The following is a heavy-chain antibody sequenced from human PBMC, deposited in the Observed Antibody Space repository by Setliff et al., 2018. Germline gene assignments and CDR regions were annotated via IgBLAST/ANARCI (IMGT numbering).Heavy chain of an antibody. Sequence: SETLSLTCDVSGRSFSSDSFWAWIRQPPGKGLEWIAEINHSGSTSYNPSLKSRLTMSVDTSKNQFSLKLTSVTAADTAVYYCARDPHYDPTYSLPGHAFDFWGQGIMVTVSS. CDR3: ARDPHYDPTYSLPGHAFDF. CDR2: INHSGST. V-gene: IGHV4-34*10. CDR1: GRSFSSDSF. J-gene: IGHJ3*01. D-gene: IGHD3-22*01.